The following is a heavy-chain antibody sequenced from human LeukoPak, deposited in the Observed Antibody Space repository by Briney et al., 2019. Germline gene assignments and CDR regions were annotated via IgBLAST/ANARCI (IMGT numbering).Heavy chain of an antibody. V-gene: IGHV4-59*01. D-gene: IGHD5-18*01. Sequence: PSETLSLTCTVSCGSISIYYGSWIRHPPGKGLEGIGYIYYSGSTNYNPSLKSRVTISVDTSKNQFSLKLSSVTAADTAVYYCAREGDNYGNWFDPWGKGTLVTVSS. CDR3: AREGDNYGNWFDP. CDR2: IYYSGST. J-gene: IGHJ5*02. CDR1: CGSISIYY.